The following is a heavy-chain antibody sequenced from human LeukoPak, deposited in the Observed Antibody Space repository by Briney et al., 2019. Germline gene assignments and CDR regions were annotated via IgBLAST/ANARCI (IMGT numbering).Heavy chain of an antibody. J-gene: IGHJ4*02. D-gene: IGHD2-21*02. CDR2: TKLDGGRT. CDR1: GFTFDDYA. V-gene: IGHV3-20*04. CDR3: ARDGPSRPPTPYCGGDCPLAY. Sequence: GGSLRLSWAAAGFTFDDYAMRWVRQTPGKGLEWVSGTKLDGGRTGYADSGKGRFTISRDNAKKSLYLQMTTLRVEDTAMYYCARDGPSRPPTPYCGGDCPLAYWGQGPLVSVSS.